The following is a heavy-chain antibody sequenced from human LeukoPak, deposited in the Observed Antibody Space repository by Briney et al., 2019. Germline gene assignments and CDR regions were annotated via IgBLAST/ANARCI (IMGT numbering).Heavy chain of an antibody. CDR2: ISDSGGRA. CDR3: AKDHFEYDILTGYSDY. J-gene: IGHJ4*02. V-gene: IGHV3-23*01. CDR1: GFTFSNFV. Sequence: QAGGSLRLSCAASGFTFSNFVTSWVRQAPGKGLEWVSTISDSGGRAYYADSVKGRFTISRDNSKNTLYLQMSSLRTEDTAVYYCAKDHFEYDILTGYSDYWGQGTLVTVSS. D-gene: IGHD3-9*01.